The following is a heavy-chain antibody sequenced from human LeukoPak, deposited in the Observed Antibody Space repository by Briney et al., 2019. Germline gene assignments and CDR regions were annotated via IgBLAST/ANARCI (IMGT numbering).Heavy chain of an antibody. CDR2: ISGSGGNT. CDR1: GFTFSSYA. J-gene: IGHJ4*02. V-gene: IGHV3-23*01. CDR3: ASQKYCSNGICYRKYYFDY. Sequence: GGSLRLSCAASGFTFSSYAMSWVRQAPGKGLEWVSAISGSGGNTFYADSVKGRFTISTDNSMNTLYLQMTSLRAEDTAVYYCASQKYCSNGICYRKYYFDYWGQGTLVTVSS. D-gene: IGHD2-8*01.